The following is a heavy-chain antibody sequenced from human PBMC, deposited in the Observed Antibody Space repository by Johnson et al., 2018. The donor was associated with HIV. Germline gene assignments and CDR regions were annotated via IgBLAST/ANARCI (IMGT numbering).Heavy chain of an antibody. J-gene: IGHJ3*02. CDR1: GFTFSSYA. V-gene: IGHV3-23*04. CDR2: IGGSGGST. Sequence: MQLVESGGGLVQPGGSLRLSCAASGFTFSSYAMTWVSQAPGKGLEWVSGIGGSGGSTFYADSVKGRFTISRDNSKNALYLQMNSLRAEDTAVYYCARVRVGAFDIWGQGTMVTVSS. CDR3: ARVRVGAFDI. D-gene: IGHD1-26*01.